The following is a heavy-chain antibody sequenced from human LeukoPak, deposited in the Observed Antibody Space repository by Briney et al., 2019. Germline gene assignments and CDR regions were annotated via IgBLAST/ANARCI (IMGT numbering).Heavy chain of an antibody. J-gene: IGHJ4*02. D-gene: IGHD5-18*01. V-gene: IGHV3-21*01. CDR2: ITSSSSYI. Sequence: GGSLRLSCAASGFTFSSYSMHWVRQAPGKGLEWVSSITSSSSYIYYADSVKGRFTISRDNAKNSLYLQMNSLRAEDTAVYYCARADWDTAMIDYWGQGTLVTVSS. CDR3: ARADWDTAMIDY. CDR1: GFTFSSYS.